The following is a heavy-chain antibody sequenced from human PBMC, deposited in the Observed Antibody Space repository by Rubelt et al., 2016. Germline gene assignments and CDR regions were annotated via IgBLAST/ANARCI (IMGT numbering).Heavy chain of an antibody. D-gene: IGHD1-26*01. V-gene: IGHV3-23*01. CDR1: RFTFDNYA. J-gene: IGHJ4*02. CDR3: AKGYSGSYDSSSDY. CDR2: ISASGGST. Sequence: EVQLLESGGGLAQPGGSLRLSCAASRFTFDNYAMSWVRQAPGKGLEWVSTISASGGSTYYADSVKGRFTISRDDSKNHCDLQRKSLRVEDTAVYYCAKGYSGSYDSSSDYWGQGTLVTVSS.